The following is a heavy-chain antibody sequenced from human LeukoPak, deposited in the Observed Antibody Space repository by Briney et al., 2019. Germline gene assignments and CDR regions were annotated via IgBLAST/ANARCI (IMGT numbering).Heavy chain of an antibody. CDR3: AKDLLRGFFTLDY. CDR2: IWYDGTNK. D-gene: IGHD2/OR15-2a*01. Sequence: SGGSLRLSCATSGFTFSSYGMNWVRQAPGKGLEWVSLIWYDGTNKYYADSVKGRFTISRDNSRNTLYLQMNSLRAEDTAVYYCAKDLLRGFFTLDYWGQGTLVTVSS. V-gene: IGHV3-33*06. J-gene: IGHJ4*02. CDR1: GFTFSSYG.